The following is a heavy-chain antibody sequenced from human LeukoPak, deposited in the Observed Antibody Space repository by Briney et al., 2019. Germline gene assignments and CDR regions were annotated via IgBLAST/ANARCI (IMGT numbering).Heavy chain of an antibody. Sequence: PGGSLRLSCAASGFTFSSYAMSWVRQAPGEGLEWVANIKEEGNERHYADSVSGRFTISRDNAKNSLFLQMNSLRAEDTAVYYCARDVSPRYSSGWADAHDIWGQGTMVTVSS. CDR1: GFTFSSYA. CDR3: ARDVSPRYSSGWADAHDI. J-gene: IGHJ3*02. D-gene: IGHD6-19*01. V-gene: IGHV3-7*01. CDR2: IKEEGNER.